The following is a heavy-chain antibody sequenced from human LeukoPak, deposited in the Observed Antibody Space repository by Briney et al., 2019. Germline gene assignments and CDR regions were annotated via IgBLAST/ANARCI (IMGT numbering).Heavy chain of an antibody. CDR3: ARELVVPADKGYYYYMDV. V-gene: IGHV3-48*03. CDR2: ISSSGSTI. CDR1: GFTFSSYE. D-gene: IGHD2-2*01. Sequence: HPGGSLRLSCAASGFTFSSYEMNWVRQAPGKGLEWVSYISSSGSTIYYADSVKGRFTISRDNAKNSLYLQMNSLRAEDTAVYYCARELVVPADKGYYYYMDVRGKGTTVTISS. J-gene: IGHJ6*03.